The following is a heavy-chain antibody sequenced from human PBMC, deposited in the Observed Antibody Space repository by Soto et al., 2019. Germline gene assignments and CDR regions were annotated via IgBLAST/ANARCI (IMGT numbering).Heavy chain of an antibody. D-gene: IGHD3-3*01. CDR3: AKAANWDDLWSGYPPPMDV. Sequence: GGSLRLSCAASGFTFSSYAMSWVRQAPGKGLEWVSAISGSGGSTYYADSGKGRFTISRDNSKNTLYLQMNSLRAEDTAVYYCAKAANWDDLWSGYPPPMDVWGKGTTVTVSS. V-gene: IGHV3-23*01. CDR1: GFTFSSYA. CDR2: ISGSGGST. J-gene: IGHJ6*03.